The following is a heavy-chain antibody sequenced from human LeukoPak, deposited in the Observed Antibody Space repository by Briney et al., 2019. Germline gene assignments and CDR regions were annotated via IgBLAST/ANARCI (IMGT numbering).Heavy chain of an antibody. V-gene: IGHV3-23*01. J-gene: IGHJ6*03. Sequence: GGSLRLSCAASGFTFNNYAMIWVRQAPGKGLEWVSTISGSGDNTYSADSVRGRFTISRDNSKNTLYLQMNSLRSEDTATYYCAKGWHGFCGGGGCSHYMDVWGKGTTVTVSS. CDR2: ISGSGDNT. CDR3: AKGWHGFCGGGGCSHYMDV. CDR1: GFTFNNYA. D-gene: IGHD2-15*01.